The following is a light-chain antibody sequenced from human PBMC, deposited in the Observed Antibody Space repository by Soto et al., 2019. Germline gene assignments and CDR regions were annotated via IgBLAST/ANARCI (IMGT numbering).Light chain of an antibody. CDR2: AAS. CDR3: QQYVSAPYT. Sequence: IQMTQSTSSLYASVGDRVTITCRASQSISSYLNWYQQKPGKAPKLLIYAASSLQSGVPSRFSGSGSGTDFTLTISSLQPEDFATYYCQQYVSAPYTFGPGTKVDI. J-gene: IGKJ3*01. V-gene: IGKV1-39*01. CDR1: QSISSY.